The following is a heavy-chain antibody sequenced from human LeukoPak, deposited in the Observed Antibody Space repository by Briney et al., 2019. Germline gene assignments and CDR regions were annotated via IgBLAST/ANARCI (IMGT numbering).Heavy chain of an antibody. CDR3: ARRAIGYSSGWYGYYFDY. CDR2: IYYSGST. D-gene: IGHD6-19*01. CDR1: GGSISSSSYY. Sequence: SEILSLTCTVSGGSISSSSYYWGWIRQPPGKGLEWIGSIYYSGSTYYNPSLKSRVTISVDTSKNQFSLKLSSVTAADTAVYYCARRAIGYSSGWYGYYFDYWGQGTLVTVSS. J-gene: IGHJ4*02. V-gene: IGHV4-39*01.